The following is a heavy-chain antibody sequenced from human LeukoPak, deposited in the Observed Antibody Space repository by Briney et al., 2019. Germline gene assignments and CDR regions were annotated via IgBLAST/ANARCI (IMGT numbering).Heavy chain of an antibody. V-gene: IGHV3-23*01. D-gene: IGHD6-13*01. CDR3: ARGAGSSWFYS. CDR1: GFTFSSYA. J-gene: IGHJ5*01. Sequence: PGGSLRLSCTASGFTFSSYAMNWVRQAPGKGLEWVSAISGSGGSTYYAGSVKGRFTISRDNSKNTLYLQMSTLRDQDTAVYYCARGAGSSWFYSWGQGTLVTVSS. CDR2: ISGSGGST.